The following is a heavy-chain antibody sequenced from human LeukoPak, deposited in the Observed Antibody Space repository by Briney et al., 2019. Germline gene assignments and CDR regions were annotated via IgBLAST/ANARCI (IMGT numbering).Heavy chain of an antibody. CDR2: INGGGDAT. V-gene: IGHV3-23*01. J-gene: IGHJ3*01. D-gene: IGHD2-2*01. CDR3: ARCTASCYANAFDV. Sequence: GGSVRLSCATSGFTFNNNAMSWVRQAPGKGLEWVSAINGGGDATEYADSVQGRFTISRDNSKNTLYLQMNSLRPDDTAVYYCARCTASCYANAFDVWGQGTLLTVST. CDR1: GFTFNNNA.